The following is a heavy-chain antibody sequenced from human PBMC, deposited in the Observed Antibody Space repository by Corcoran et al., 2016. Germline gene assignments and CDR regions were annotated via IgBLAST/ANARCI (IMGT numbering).Heavy chain of an antibody. CDR1: GGSFSGYY. V-gene: IGHV4-34*01. CDR2: INHSGST. Sequence: QVQLQQWGAGLLKPSETLSLTCAVYGGSFSGYYWSWIRQPPGKGLEWIGEINHSGSTNYNPSLKSRVTISVDTSKKQFSLKLSSVTAADTAVYYCASGYYYDSSGYYSWDYWGQGTLVTVSS. J-gene: IGHJ4*02. CDR3: ASGYYYDSSGYYSWDY. D-gene: IGHD3-22*01.